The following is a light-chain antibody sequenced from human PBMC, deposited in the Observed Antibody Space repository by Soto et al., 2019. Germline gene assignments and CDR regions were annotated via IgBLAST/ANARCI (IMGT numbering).Light chain of an antibody. V-gene: IGKV1-39*01. J-gene: IGKJ1*01. CDR3: QQSYSTPRT. Sequence: DIQMTQSPSSLSASVGDRVTIACRASQTISNYLNWYQQKPGEAPKLLIYAASSLQSGVPSRFSGSGSGTDFTLTISSLQPEDFATYYCQQSYSTPRTFGQGTKVEIK. CDR2: AAS. CDR1: QTISNY.